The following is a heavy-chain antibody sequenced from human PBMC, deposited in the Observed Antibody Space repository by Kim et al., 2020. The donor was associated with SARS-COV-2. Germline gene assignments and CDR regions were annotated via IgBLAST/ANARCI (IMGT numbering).Heavy chain of an antibody. CDR2: LFSDSRT. V-gene: IGHV3-53*01. J-gene: IGHJ5*02. CDR3: ARHDWFDP. CDR1: GFTVSADH. Sequence: GGSLRLSCAASGFTVSADHMSWVRQAPGKGLEWVSILFSDSRTFYADSVKGRFTISRDDSRNTVYLEMNSLRPEDTAAYYCARHDWFDPWGHGTQVTVSS.